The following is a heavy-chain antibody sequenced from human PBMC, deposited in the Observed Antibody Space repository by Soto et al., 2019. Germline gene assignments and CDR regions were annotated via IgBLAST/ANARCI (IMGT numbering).Heavy chain of an antibody. Sequence: VKVSCKASGYTFTSSAVQWVRQARGQRLEWIGWIVVGSGNTNYAQKFQERVTITRDMSTSTAYMELSSLRSEDTAVYYCAADWYGSGSYYNYWGQGTLVTVSS. V-gene: IGHV1-58*01. J-gene: IGHJ4*02. CDR1: GYTFTSSA. CDR3: AADWYGSGSYYNY. CDR2: IVVGSGNT. D-gene: IGHD3-10*01.